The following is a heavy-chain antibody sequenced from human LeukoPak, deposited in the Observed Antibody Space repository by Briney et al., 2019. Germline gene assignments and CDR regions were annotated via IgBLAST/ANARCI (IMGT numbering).Heavy chain of an antibody. D-gene: IGHD3-3*01. CDR1: GGTFSSYA. CDR3: ARGDYVFWSGYWYFGSFDY. V-gene: IGHV1-69*05. J-gene: IGHJ4*02. CDR2: IIPIFGTA. Sequence: SVKVSCKASGGTFSSYAISWVRQAPGQGLEWMGRIIPIFGTANYAQKFQGRVTITTDESTSTAYMELSSLRSEDTAVYYCARGDYVFWSGYWYFGSFDYWGQGTLVTVSS.